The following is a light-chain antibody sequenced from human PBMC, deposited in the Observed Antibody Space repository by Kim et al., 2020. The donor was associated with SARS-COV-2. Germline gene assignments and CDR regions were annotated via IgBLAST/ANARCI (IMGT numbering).Light chain of an antibody. CDR3: QSYDSSLSGSGV. Sequence: VTLSCTGSHSDIGAGNDVRWYQQRPGTAPKLLLDGNSNRPSGVPDRFSGSKSGTSASLAISGLQAEDEADYYCQSYDSSLSGSGVFGTGTKVTVL. J-gene: IGLJ1*01. CDR2: GNS. V-gene: IGLV1-40*01. CDR1: HSDIGAGND.